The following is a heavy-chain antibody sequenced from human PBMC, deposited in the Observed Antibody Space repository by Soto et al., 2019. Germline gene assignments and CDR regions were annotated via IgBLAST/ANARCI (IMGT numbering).Heavy chain of an antibody. CDR3: ARVRYYMDV. CDR2: INHSGST. Sequence: SETLSLTCAVYGGSFSGYYWSWIRQPPGKGLEWIGEINHSGSTNYNPSLKSRVTISVDTSKNQFSLKLSSVTAADTAVYYCARVRYYMDVWGKGTTVTVSS. V-gene: IGHV4-34*01. CDR1: GGSFSGYY. J-gene: IGHJ6*03.